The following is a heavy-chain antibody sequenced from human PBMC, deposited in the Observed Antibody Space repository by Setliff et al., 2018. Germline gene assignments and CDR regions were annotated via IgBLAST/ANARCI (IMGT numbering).Heavy chain of an antibody. V-gene: IGHV1-18*01. CDR1: GYTFTNYG. J-gene: IGHJ4*02. D-gene: IGHD3-9*01. CDR3: ARDADHYDTDENPIFDY. Sequence: ASVKVSCKASGYTFTNYGISWVRQAPGQGLEWMAYINAYNGDTYYAENLQVRVSMTTDASSSTAYMELTSLRSGDTAMYYCARDADHYDTDENPIFDYWGQGTLVTVSS. CDR2: INAYNGDT.